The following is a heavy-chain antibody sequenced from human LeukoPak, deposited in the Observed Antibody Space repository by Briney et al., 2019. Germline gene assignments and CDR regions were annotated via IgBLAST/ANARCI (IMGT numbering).Heavy chain of an antibody. D-gene: IGHD6-13*01. CDR3: ARAPYSSSWHLYYYYYGMDV. J-gene: IGHJ6*02. CDR1: GYTFTSYD. Sequence: ASVKVSCKASGYTFTSYDINWVRQATGQGLEWMGWMNPNSGNTGYAQKFQGRVTMTRNTSISTAYMELSSLRSEDTAVYYCARAPYSSSWHLYYYYYGMDVWGQGTTVTGSS. CDR2: MNPNSGNT. V-gene: IGHV1-8*01.